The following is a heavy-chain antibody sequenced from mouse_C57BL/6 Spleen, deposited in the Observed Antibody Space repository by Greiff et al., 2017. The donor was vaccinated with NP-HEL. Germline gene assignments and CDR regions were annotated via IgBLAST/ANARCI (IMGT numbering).Heavy chain of an antibody. CDR2: IYPGDGDT. V-gene: IGHV1-80*01. CDR3: ASPPDYYGSSLAWFAY. J-gene: IGHJ3*01. CDR1: GYAFSSYW. D-gene: IGHD1-1*01. Sequence: QVQLQQSGAELVKPGASVKISCKASGYAFSSYWMNWVKQRPGKGLEWIGQIYPGDGDTNYNGQFKGKATLTADKSSSTAYMQLSSLTSEDSAVYFCASPPDYYGSSLAWFAYWGQGTLVTVSA.